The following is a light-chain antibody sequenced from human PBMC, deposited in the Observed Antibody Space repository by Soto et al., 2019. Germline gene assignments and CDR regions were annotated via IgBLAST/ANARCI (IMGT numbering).Light chain of an antibody. CDR3: QQYNNGPPWT. Sequence: EIVMTQSPATLSVSPGEGATLSCRASQSVSSNLAWYQQRPGQAPRLLIYGASTRATDVPARFSGSGSGTEFTLTLSSLQSEDFAVYYCQQYNNGPPWTFGQGTKVEIK. CDR1: QSVSSN. V-gene: IGKV3-15*01. CDR2: GAS. J-gene: IGKJ1*01.